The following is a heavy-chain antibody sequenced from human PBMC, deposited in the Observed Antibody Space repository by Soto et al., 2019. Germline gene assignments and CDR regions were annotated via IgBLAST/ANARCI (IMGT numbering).Heavy chain of an antibody. D-gene: IGHD5-12*01. V-gene: IGHV1-69*04. J-gene: IGHJ4*02. CDR2: IIPILGIA. CDR3: AREVVYSDLNNTTDY. Sequence: SVKVSCKASGGTFSSYTISWVRQAPGQGLGWMGRIIPILGIANYAQKFQGRVTITADKSTSTAYMELSSLRSEDTAVYYCAREVVYSDLNNTTDYWGQGTLVTVSS. CDR1: GGTFSSYT.